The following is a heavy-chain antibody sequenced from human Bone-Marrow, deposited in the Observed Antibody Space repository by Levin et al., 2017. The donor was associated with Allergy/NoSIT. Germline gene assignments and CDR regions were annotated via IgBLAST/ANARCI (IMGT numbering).Heavy chain of an antibody. D-gene: IGHD6-19*01. CDR2: IFPGDSET. V-gene: IGHV5-51*01. J-gene: IGHJ3*01. CDR1: GYSFPSYW. CDR3: AVGGTSPYHAFDV. Sequence: GESLKISCKGSGYSFPSYWIGWVRQVPGEGLEWMGLIFPGDSETRYRPSFQGQVTFSADKSTSTAYLHLSGLRASDTAVYFCAVGGTSPYHAFDVWGQGTTVTVFS.